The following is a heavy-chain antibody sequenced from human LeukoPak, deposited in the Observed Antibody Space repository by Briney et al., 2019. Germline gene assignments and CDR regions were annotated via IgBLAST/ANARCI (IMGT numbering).Heavy chain of an antibody. Sequence: SGPTLVKPTQTLTLTCTFSGFSLSTSGVGVGWIRQPPGKALEWLALIYWDDDKRYSPSLKSRPTITKDTSKNQVVLTMTNIHPVDTATYYCAHISLERAFDYWGQGTLVTVSS. CDR1: GFSLSTSGVG. D-gene: IGHD1-1*01. CDR3: AHISLERAFDY. V-gene: IGHV2-5*02. CDR2: IYWDDDK. J-gene: IGHJ4*02.